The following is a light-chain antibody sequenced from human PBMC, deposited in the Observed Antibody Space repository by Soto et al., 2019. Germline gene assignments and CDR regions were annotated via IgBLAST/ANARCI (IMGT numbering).Light chain of an antibody. CDR1: SSDIGGHDD. CDR3: CSYTSSSTVV. CDR2: GVT. Sequence: QSALTQPASVSGSPGQSITISCTGTSSDIGGHDDVSWYQQHPGKVPKLLIYGVTDRPSGVSNRFSGSKSGNVASLTISGLQAEDEADYYCCSYTSSSTVVFGGGTKVTVL. J-gene: IGLJ2*01. V-gene: IGLV2-14*03.